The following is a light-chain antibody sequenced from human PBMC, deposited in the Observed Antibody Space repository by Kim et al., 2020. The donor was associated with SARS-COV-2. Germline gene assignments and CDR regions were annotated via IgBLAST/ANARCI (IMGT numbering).Light chain of an antibody. CDR1: QSVSSN. CDR2: DAS. Sequence: APGERSTISCRASQSVSSNLAWYQQKPGQAPRLIIYDASNRATGIPARFSGSGSGTDFTLTISSLEPEDFAVYYCQQRSNWPPLTFGGGTKVDIK. CDR3: QQRSNWPPLT. V-gene: IGKV3-11*01. J-gene: IGKJ4*01.